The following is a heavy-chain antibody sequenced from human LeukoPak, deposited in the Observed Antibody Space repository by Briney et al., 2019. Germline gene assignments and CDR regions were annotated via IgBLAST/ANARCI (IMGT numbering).Heavy chain of an antibody. Sequence: SETLSLTYIVSGGSVSSDIYHWSWIRQHPGKGLEWIGYIYYSGSTYYNPSLKSRVTISVDTSKNQFSLKLSSVTAADTAVYYCARVGVDYGDYPGGFDYWGQGTLVTVSS. D-gene: IGHD4-17*01. CDR1: GGSVSSDIYH. CDR2: IYYSGST. V-gene: IGHV4-31*03. CDR3: ARVGVDYGDYPGGFDY. J-gene: IGHJ4*02.